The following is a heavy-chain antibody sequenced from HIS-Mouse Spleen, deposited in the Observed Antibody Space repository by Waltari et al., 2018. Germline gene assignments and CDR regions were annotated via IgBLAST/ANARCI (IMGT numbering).Heavy chain of an antibody. D-gene: IGHD6-19*01. CDR2: IDWDDDK. Sequence: QVTLRESGTGLVKPTQTLTLTCTFSGFSLSTSGMFVSWIRHPPGKALEWLARIDWDDDKYYSTTRKTRLTISRDTSKNQVVLTMTNIDPLDTATYYCARIAEGYTSGWYAFDYWGQGTLVTVSS. V-gene: IGHV2-70*15. J-gene: IGHJ4*02. CDR1: GFSLSTSGMF. CDR3: ARIAEGYTSGWYAFDY.